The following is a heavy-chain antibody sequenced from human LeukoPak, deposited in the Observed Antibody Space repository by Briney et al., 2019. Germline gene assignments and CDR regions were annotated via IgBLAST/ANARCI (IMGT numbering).Heavy chain of an antibody. J-gene: IGHJ6*03. D-gene: IGHD6-13*01. CDR2: IYTSGST. CDR3: ARDSSSYYYYYYYMDV. Sequence: SETLSLTSTVSGGSISSYYWSWIRQPAGKGLEWIGRIYTSGSTNYNPSLKSRVTMSVDTSKNQFSLKLSSVTAADTAVYYCARDSSSYYYYYYYMDVWGKGTTVTVSS. CDR1: GGSISSYY. V-gene: IGHV4-4*07.